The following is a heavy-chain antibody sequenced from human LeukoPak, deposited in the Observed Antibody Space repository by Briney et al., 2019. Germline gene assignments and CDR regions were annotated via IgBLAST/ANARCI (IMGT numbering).Heavy chain of an antibody. CDR2: IKQDGSEK. CDR3: ARGRGSSGY. D-gene: IGHD6-19*01. V-gene: IGHV3-7*01. J-gene: IGHJ4*02. CDR1: GFTFSRYW. Sequence: PGGSLRLSCAASGFTFSRYWMSWVRQAPGKGLEWVANIKQDGSEKYYVDSVKGRFTISRDNAKNSLYLQMNSLRAEDTAVYYCARGRGSSGYWGQGTLVTVSS.